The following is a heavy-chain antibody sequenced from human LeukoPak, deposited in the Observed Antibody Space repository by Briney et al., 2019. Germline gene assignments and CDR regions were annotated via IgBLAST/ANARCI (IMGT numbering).Heavy chain of an antibody. CDR1: GFTFSSYS. CDR3: ARDAYSSGWYIRY. D-gene: IGHD6-19*01. Sequence: GGSLRLSCAASGFTFSSYSMNWVRQAPGKGLEWVSSIASSSSYIYYADSVKGRFTISRDNAKNSLYLQMNSLRAEDTAVYYCARDAYSSGWYIRYWGQGTLVTVSS. J-gene: IGHJ4*02. V-gene: IGHV3-21*01. CDR2: IASSSSYI.